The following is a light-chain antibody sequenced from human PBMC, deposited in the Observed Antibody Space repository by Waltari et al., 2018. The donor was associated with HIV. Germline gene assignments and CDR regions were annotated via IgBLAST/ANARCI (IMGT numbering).Light chain of an antibody. CDR1: TSTIGTNS. J-gene: IGLJ2*01. CDR3: AAWDDSLSEPYVL. CDR2: SDD. V-gene: IGLV1-44*01. Sequence: QSVLTQPPSASGTPGQRVTISCSATTSTIGTNSVNCYRQLPGTAPTLLIFSDDQRPSGVPDRFSGSKSGTSASLTISGLQSEDEGDYYCAAWDDSLSEPYVLFGGGTRLTVL.